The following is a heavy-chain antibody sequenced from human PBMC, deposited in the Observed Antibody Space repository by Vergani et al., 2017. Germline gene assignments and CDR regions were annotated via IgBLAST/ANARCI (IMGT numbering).Heavy chain of an antibody. CDR3: ANECSGGSCYHY. V-gene: IGHV3-23*01. Sequence: EVQLLESGGGLVQPGGSLRLSCAASGFTFCSYAMSWVRQAPGKGLEWVSAISGSGGSTYYADSVKGRFTISRDNSKNTLYLQMNSLRAEDTAVDYCANECSGGSCYHYWGQGTLVTVSS. CDR2: ISGSGGST. CDR1: GFTFCSYA. J-gene: IGHJ4*02. D-gene: IGHD2-15*01.